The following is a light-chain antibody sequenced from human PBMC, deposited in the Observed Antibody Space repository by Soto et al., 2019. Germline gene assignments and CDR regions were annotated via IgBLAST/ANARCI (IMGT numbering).Light chain of an antibody. V-gene: IGKV3-20*01. CDR1: PSVSSN. CDR3: QQYGSSPRT. J-gene: IGKJ1*01. Sequence: EIVMTQSPVTLSVSPGARATLSCRASPSVSSNLAWYQQKPGQAPRLLIYGASSRATGIPDRFSGSGSGTDFTLTISRLEPEEFAVYYCQQYGSSPRTVGQGTKVDNK. CDR2: GAS.